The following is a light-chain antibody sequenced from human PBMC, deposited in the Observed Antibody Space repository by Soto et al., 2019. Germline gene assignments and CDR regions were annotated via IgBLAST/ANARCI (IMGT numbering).Light chain of an antibody. J-gene: IGKJ1*01. CDR1: HTISSSY. Sequence: EILLTQSPCTLSLSPGERATLSCRASHTISSSYLAWFQQKPGQAPSLLIYGVSTRATGVPVRFSGSGSGTEFTLTISSLQYEDFAVYYCQQYNNWHPWTFGQGTKVDIK. V-gene: IGKV3-15*01. CDR2: GVS. CDR3: QQYNNWHPWT.